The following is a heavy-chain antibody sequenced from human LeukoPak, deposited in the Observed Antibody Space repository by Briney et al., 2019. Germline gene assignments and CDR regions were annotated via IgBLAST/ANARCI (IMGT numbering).Heavy chain of an antibody. CDR1: GFMLSSYW. D-gene: IGHD3-9*01. J-gene: IGHJ4*02. V-gene: IGHV3-7*01. CDR3: ARGGGVRYFDWLFDY. CDR2: IKQDGSEK. Sequence: PGGSLRLSCAGSGFMLSSYWMSWVRQAPGKGLEWVANIKQDGSEKYYVDSVKGRFTISRDNAKNSLYLQMNSLRAEDTAVYYCARGGGVRYFDWLFDYWGQGTLVTVSS.